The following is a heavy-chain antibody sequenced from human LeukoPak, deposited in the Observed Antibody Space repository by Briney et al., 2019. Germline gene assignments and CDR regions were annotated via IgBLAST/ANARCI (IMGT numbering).Heavy chain of an antibody. Sequence: SETLSLTCTVSGGSISSSSYYWGWIRQPPGKGLEWIGGIYYSGSTYYNPSLKSRVTMSVDTSKNQFSLKLSSVTAADAAVYYCARGARYGSGYYYYYMDVWGKGTTVTISS. CDR3: ARGARYGSGYYYYYMDV. CDR1: GGSISSSSYY. J-gene: IGHJ6*03. V-gene: IGHV4-39*07. CDR2: IYYSGST. D-gene: IGHD3-10*01.